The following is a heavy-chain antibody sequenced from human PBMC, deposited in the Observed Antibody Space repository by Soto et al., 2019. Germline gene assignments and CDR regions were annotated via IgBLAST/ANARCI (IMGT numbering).Heavy chain of an antibody. J-gene: IGHJ4*02. CDR1: GFSLSTSGVG. V-gene: IGHV2-5*02. D-gene: IGHD3-10*01. CDR2: IYWDDDK. Sequence: QITLKESGPTLVKPTQTLTLTCTFSGFSLSTSGVGVGWIRQPPGKALEWLALIYWDDDKRYSPSLKSRLTIXTDXSXIQVVLTMTNMDPVDTATYYCAHSSFGEWTPRLFDYWGQGTLVTVSS. CDR3: AHSSFGEWTPRLFDY.